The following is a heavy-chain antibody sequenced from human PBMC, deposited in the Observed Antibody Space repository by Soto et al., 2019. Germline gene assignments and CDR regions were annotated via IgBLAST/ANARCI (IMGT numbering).Heavy chain of an antibody. J-gene: IGHJ4*02. V-gene: IGHV4-59*08. Sequence: SETLSLTCTVSGASISSYYWSWIRKPPGKGLEWIGYIFFTGSTDYNPSLKSRVTISIDTSKNQFSLKLNSVTAADTAVYYCARDFYESSAPISQRYYFEYWGQGTQVT. CDR1: GASISSYY. CDR3: ARDFYESSAPISQRYYFEY. CDR2: IFFTGST. D-gene: IGHD3-22*01.